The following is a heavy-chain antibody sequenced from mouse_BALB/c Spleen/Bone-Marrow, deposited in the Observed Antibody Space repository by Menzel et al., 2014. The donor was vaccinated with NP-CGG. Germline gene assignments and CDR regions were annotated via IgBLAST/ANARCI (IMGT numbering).Heavy chain of an antibody. D-gene: IGHD4-1*01. CDR1: GYTFTSYW. CDR3: ARNWVYFDY. CDR2: IDPSDSEA. V-gene: IGHV1-69*02. J-gene: IGHJ2*01. Sequence: QVQLQQSGAELVKPGAPVELSCKASGYTFTSYWMNWVKQSPGRGLEWIGRIDPSDSEAHYNQKFKDKATLTVDKSSSTAYIQLSSLTSEDSAVYYCARNWVYFDYWGQGTTLTVSS.